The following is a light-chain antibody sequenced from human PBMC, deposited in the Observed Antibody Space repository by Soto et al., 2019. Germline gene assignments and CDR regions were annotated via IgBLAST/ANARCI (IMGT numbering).Light chain of an antibody. J-gene: IGKJ1*01. CDR2: EAS. Sequence: DIQMTQSPSTLSASVGDRVTITCRASQSISGSLAWYQQKPGQAPKLLIYEASNLKSGDPSRFIGSGSGTEYPLTISSLQPDDSASYYCQQYNGFWTFGQGTRVEIK. CDR1: QSISGS. CDR3: QQYNGFWT. V-gene: IGKV1-5*03.